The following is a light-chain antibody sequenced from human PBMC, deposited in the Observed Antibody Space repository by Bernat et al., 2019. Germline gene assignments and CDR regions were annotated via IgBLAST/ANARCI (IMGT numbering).Light chain of an antibody. CDR2: VNV. CDR1: SSNIGADSD. Sequence: QSALTQPPSASGTPGQRVTIPCTGSSSNIGADSDVHWYQQLPGTPPKVLTYVNVNRPSGVPDRFSGSRSGTSASLAITGLQAEDEADYYCQAYDTSLRGGVFGGGTKLTVL. J-gene: IGLJ2*01. V-gene: IGLV1-40*01. CDR3: QAYDTSLRGGV.